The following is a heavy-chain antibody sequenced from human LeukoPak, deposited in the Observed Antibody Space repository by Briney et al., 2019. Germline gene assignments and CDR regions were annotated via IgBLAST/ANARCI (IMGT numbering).Heavy chain of an antibody. Sequence: PGGSLRLSCAASGFTFSSYSMSWVRQTPGKGLEWVAATSSSDAGTYHADSVRGRFTISRDNSKNTLYLQMNSLRAEDAAVYFCAKAPVTSCRGAYCYPFDPWGQGTLVTVSS. V-gene: IGHV3-23*01. CDR2: TSSSDAGT. CDR3: AKAPVTSCRGAYCYPFDP. D-gene: IGHD2-21*01. J-gene: IGHJ5*02. CDR1: GFTFSSYS.